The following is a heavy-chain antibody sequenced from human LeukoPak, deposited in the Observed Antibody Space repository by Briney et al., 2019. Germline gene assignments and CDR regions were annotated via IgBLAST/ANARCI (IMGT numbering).Heavy chain of an antibody. D-gene: IGHD3-22*01. Sequence: NPGGSLRLSCAASGFTFSDYYMSWVRQAPGKGLEWIACISFSSGTVFYADSVKGRFTISRDNAKNSLYLQMNSLRVEDTAVYYCARDRAHYYDSRGEDYWGQGPLVTVSS. CDR3: ARDRAHYYDSRGEDY. CDR1: GFTFSDYY. CDR2: ISFSSGTV. V-gene: IGHV3-11*04. J-gene: IGHJ4*02.